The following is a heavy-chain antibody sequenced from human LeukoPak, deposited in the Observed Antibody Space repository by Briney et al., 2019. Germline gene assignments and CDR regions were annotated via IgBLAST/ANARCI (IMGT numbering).Heavy chain of an antibody. CDR3: ARGPYSSSWYRPFDP. CDR1: GYTLTELS. J-gene: IGHJ5*02. CDR2: FDPEDGET. Sequence: ASVKVSCKVSGYTLTELSMHWVRQAPGKGLEWMGGFDPEDGETIYAQKFQGRVTMTEDTSTDTAYMELSSLRSEDTAVYYCARGPYSSSWYRPFDPWGQGTLVTVSS. V-gene: IGHV1-24*01. D-gene: IGHD6-13*01.